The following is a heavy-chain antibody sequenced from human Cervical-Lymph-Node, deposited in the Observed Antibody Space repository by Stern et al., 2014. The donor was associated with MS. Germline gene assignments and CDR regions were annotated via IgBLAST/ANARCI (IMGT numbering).Heavy chain of an antibody. V-gene: IGHV1-18*01. Sequence: QVQLGQSGAEVKKPGASVKVSCKASGYTFINYGITWVRQAPGQGLEWMGWINTYNGNTKDVQKFQGRVTMTTDTSTSTAYMELRSLKSDDTAVYYCARDLYSGYDFLDYWGQGTLVTVSS. CDR1: GYTFINYG. CDR2: INTYNGNT. J-gene: IGHJ4*02. CDR3: ARDLYSGYDFLDY. D-gene: IGHD5-12*01.